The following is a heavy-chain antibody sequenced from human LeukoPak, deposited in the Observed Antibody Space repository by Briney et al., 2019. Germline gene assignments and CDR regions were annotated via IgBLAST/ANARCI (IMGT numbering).Heavy chain of an antibody. J-gene: IGHJ4*02. CDR3: AITTGIQPKDMYYFDY. D-gene: IGHD5-18*01. V-gene: IGHV1-46*01. CDR1: GYTFTSYY. Sequence: GASVKVSCKASGYTFTSYYMHWVRQAPGQGLEWMGIINPSGGSTSYAQKFQGRVTITTDESTSTAYMELSSLRSVDTAVYYCAITTGIQPKDMYYFDYWGQGTLVTVSS. CDR2: INPSGGST.